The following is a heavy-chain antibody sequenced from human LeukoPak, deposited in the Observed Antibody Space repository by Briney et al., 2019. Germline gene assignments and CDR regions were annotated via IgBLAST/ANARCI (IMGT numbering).Heavy chain of an antibody. CDR2: IYYSGST. D-gene: IGHD2-15*01. V-gene: IGHV4-39*01. J-gene: IGHJ4*02. CDR3: ASQYCSGGSCYSGPRY. Sequence: SETLFLTCTVSGGSISSSSYYWGWIRQPPGKGLEWIGSIYYSGSTYYKPSLKSRVTISVDTSKNQFSLKLSSVTAADTAVYYCASQYCSGGSCYSGPRYWGQGTLVTVSS. CDR1: GGSISSSSYY.